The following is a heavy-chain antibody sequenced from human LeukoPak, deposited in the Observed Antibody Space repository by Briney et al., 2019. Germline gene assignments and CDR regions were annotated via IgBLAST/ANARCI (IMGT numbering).Heavy chain of an antibody. CDR3: ARAGYYDPSRFDY. Sequence: PSETLSLTCTVSGGSISSSSYYWGWVRQPPGTGLEWIGSIYYSGSTYYNPSLKSRVTISVDTSKNQFSLKLSSVTAADTAVYYCARAGYYDPSRFDYWGQGTLVTVSS. V-gene: IGHV4-39*07. J-gene: IGHJ4*02. CDR2: IYYSGST. D-gene: IGHD3-3*01. CDR1: GGSISSSSYY.